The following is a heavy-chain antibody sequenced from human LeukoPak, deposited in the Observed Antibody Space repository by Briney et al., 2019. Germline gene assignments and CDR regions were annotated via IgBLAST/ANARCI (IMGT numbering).Heavy chain of an antibody. CDR2: MNPNSGNT. D-gene: IGHD3-10*01. CDR3: AYYGSGSQGVSGGGYYYYAVDV. Sequence: ASVKVSCKASRYTFTSYDINRVRQATGHGREWMGWMNPNSGNTGYALKSQGRVTMTRNNSTSTDYMEPSHLRSEDTAVYYCAYYGSGSQGVSGGGYYYYAVDVWGPGTPVTVSP. V-gene: IGHV1-8*01. J-gene: IGHJ6*01. CDR1: RYTFTSYD.